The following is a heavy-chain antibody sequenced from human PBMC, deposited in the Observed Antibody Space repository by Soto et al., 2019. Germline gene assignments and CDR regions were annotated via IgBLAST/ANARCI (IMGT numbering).Heavy chain of an antibody. D-gene: IGHD6-19*01. J-gene: IGHJ4*02. V-gene: IGHV4-59*01. Sequence: SETLSLTCTVSGGSISSYYWSWIRQPPGKGLEWMGYIYYSGSTNYNPSLKSRVTISVDTSKNQFSLKLSSVTAAGTAVYYCARGYSSGWLFDYWGQGTLVTVSS. CDR3: ARGYSSGWLFDY. CDR1: GGSISSYY. CDR2: IYYSGST.